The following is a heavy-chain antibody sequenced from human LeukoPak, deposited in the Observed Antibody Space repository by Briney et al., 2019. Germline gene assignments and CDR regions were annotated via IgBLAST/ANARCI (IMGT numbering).Heavy chain of an antibody. CDR3: AREKGHIAAAGIDY. Sequence: PGGSLRLSCAVSGFTFTSYAMSWVRQAPGKGLEWVSSISSSSSYIYYADSVKGRFTISRDNAKNSLYLQMNSLRAEDTAVYYCAREKGHIAAAGIDYWGQGTLVTVSS. D-gene: IGHD6-13*01. V-gene: IGHV3-21*01. J-gene: IGHJ4*02. CDR2: ISSSSSYI. CDR1: GFTFTSYA.